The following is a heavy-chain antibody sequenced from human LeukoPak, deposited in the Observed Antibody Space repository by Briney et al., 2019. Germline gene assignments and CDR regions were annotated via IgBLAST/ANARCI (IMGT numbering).Heavy chain of an antibody. D-gene: IGHD6-13*01. CDR2: IYYTGST. CDR3: ARVFSQQLWAFDI. V-gene: IGHV4-59*01. Sequence: SETLSLTCTVSGGSISSYYWSWIRQPPGKGLEWIGYIYYTGSTNHNPSLKSRVTISVDTSKNQFSLKLSSVTAADTAVYYCARVFSQQLWAFDIWGQGTMVTVSS. J-gene: IGHJ3*02. CDR1: GGSISSYY.